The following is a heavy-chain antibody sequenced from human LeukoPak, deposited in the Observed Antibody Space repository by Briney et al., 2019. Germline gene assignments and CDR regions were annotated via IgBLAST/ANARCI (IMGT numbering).Heavy chain of an antibody. V-gene: IGHV3-33*01. J-gene: IGHJ4*02. CDR3: ARDFLTGYFDY. CDR1: GFTFNSYD. Sequence: GGSLRLSCAASGFTFNSYDMHWIRQAPGKGLEWVALIWYDGSNKYYADSVKGRFTISRDNSKNTLCLQMNSLRAEDTAVYYCARDFLTGYFDYWGQGTLVTVSS. D-gene: IGHD3-9*01. CDR2: IWYDGSNK.